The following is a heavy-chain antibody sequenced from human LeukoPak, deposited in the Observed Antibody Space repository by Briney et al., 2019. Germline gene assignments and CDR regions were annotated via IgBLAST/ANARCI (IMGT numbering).Heavy chain of an antibody. J-gene: IGHJ4*02. D-gene: IGHD1-7*01. CDR1: GGSIRSSYYY. CDR3: AKWHEKLLAFDS. CDR2: IHHTGKN. V-gene: IGHV4-61*01. Sequence: SETLSLTCTVSGGSIRSSYYYWNWIRQPPGKGLEWIGYIHHTGKNWYNPPLQSRVTLSVDTSKSEFSLRLNSVTAADTAVYYCAKWHEKLLAFDSWGQGTLVTVSS.